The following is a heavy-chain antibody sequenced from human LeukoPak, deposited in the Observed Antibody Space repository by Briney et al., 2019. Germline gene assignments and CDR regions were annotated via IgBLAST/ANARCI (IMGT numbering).Heavy chain of an antibody. V-gene: IGHV3-48*03. CDR2: ISSSGSTI. CDR3: ARDGGLFYFDY. Sequence: PGVSLRLSCAASGFTFSSYEMNWVRQPPGKGLAWVSYISSSGSTIYYADSVKGRFTFSRDNAKNSLYLQMNSLRAEDTAVYYCARDGGLFYFDYWGEGTLVIVSS. J-gene: IGHJ4*02. CDR1: GFTFSSYE. D-gene: IGHD6-25*01.